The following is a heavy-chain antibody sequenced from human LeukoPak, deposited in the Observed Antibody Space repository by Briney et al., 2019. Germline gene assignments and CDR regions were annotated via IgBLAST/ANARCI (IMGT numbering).Heavy chain of an antibody. CDR1: GGSISSGSYY. J-gene: IGHJ1*01. Sequence: SETLSLTCTVSGGSISSGSYYWSWIRQPAGKGLEWIGSIYYSGSTYYNPSLKSRVTISVDTSKNQFSLKLSSVTAADTAVYYCAREGVTPSYYYGSGTPRGYFQHWGQGTLVTVSS. CDR3: AREGVTPSYYYGSGTPRGYFQH. D-gene: IGHD3-10*01. V-gene: IGHV4-39*07. CDR2: IYYSGST.